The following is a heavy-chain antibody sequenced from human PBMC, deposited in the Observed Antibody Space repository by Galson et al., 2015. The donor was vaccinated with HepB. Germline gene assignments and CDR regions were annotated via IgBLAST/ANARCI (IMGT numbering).Heavy chain of an antibody. Sequence: SLRLSCAASGFPFNGHAMSWVRQAPGKGLEWVSFISGSGRSISYTDSVKGRFTISKDSSINTLYLEMNNLRVEDTAVYYCTKMKGPYGPEDYSGGYWGQGTLVAVSS. CDR2: ISGSGRSI. V-gene: IGHV3-23*01. D-gene: IGHD3-10*01. CDR3: TKMKGPYGPEDYSGGY. CDR1: GFPFNGHA. J-gene: IGHJ4*02.